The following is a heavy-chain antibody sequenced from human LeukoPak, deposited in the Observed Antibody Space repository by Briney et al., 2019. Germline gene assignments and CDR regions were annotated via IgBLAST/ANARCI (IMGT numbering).Heavy chain of an antibody. V-gene: IGHV4-59*08. CDR2: IYYSGST. Sequence: SETLSLTCTVSGGSISSYYWSWIRQPPGKGLEWIGYIYYSGSTNYNPSLKSRVTISVDTSKNQFSLKLSSVTAADTAVYYCARHELRVVDAFDIWGQGTMVTVSS. CDR3: ARHELRVVDAFDI. CDR1: GGSISSYY. J-gene: IGHJ3*02. D-gene: IGHD3-22*01.